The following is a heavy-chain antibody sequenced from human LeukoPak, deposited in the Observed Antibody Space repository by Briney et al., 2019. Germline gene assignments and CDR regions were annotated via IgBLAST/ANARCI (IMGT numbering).Heavy chain of an antibody. J-gene: IGHJ4*02. V-gene: IGHV3-74*01. Sequence: GGSLRLSCAASGFTFSSYWMHWVRQAPGKGLVWVSRINTDGSSTSYADSVKGRFTISRDNAKNMLYLQMNSLRAEDTAVYYCARDHGSGNGDYWGQGTLVTVSS. CDR2: INTDGSST. D-gene: IGHD3-10*01. CDR1: GFTFSSYW. CDR3: ARDHGSGNGDY.